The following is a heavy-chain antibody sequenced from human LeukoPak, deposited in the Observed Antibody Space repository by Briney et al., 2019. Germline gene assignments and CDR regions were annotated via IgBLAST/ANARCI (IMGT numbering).Heavy chain of an antibody. CDR2: INPSGGST. CDR3: ARDRSGPFDS. CDR1: GYTFTSYY. Sequence: GASVKVSCKASGYTFTSYYMHWVRQAPGEGLEWMGIINPSGGSTSYAQKLQGRLTLTTDASTNSAYMELRSLRSDDTAMYYCARDRSGPFDSWGQGTLVTVSS. D-gene: IGHD3-10*01. J-gene: IGHJ4*02. V-gene: IGHV1-46*01.